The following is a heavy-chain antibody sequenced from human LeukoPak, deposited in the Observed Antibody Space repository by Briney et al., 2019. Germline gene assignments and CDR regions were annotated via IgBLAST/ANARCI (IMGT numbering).Heavy chain of an antibody. CDR2: ISYDGSNK. CDR3: ARDGRATGYSGSWYLD. V-gene: IGHV3-30-3*01. CDR1: GFTFSSYA. Sequence: GGSLRLSCAASGFTFSSYAMHWVRQAPGKGLEWVAVISYDGSNKYYADSVKGRFTISRDNSKNTLYLQMNSLRAEDTAVYYCARDGRATGYSGSWYLDWGQGTLVTVSS. D-gene: IGHD6-13*01. J-gene: IGHJ4*02.